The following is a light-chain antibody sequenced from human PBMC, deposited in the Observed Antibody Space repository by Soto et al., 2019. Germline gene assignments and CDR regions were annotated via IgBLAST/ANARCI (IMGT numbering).Light chain of an antibody. J-gene: IGKJ2*01. CDR3: QQYGSSPYT. CDR2: AAS. CDR1: QSVTSRS. Sequence: IVLTQSPGTLSLSPGERATLSCRASQSVTSRSLAWYQQKPGQAPRLLIYAASSRATGIPDRFSGGGSGTDFTLTISRLEPEDFAVYYCQQYGSSPYTFGQGTKVDIK. V-gene: IGKV3-20*01.